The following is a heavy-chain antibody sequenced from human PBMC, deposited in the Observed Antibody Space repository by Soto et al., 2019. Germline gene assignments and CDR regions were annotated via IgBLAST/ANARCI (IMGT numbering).Heavy chain of an antibody. Sequence: QVQLLQSGAEVKKPGPSVKVSGKASGGTFSSYAISWVRQAPGQGLEGMGGIIPSFGTANYAQKFQGRVTITADESTSTGYMELSSLRSEDTALYYCAHARDYDILTGYYNVPYCFDYWGQGNLVTVSS. CDR2: IIPSFGTA. D-gene: IGHD3-9*01. V-gene: IGHV1-69*01. CDR3: AHARDYDILTGYYNVPYCFDY. CDR1: GGTFSSYA. J-gene: IGHJ4*02.